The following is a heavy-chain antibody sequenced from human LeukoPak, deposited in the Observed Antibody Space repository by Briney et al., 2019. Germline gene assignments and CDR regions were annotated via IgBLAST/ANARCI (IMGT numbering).Heavy chain of an antibody. Sequence: GSLRLSCVASGFTLTTYAMGWVRQAPGKGLGWVSSVSGTGFTTHYADSVKRRFTISRDTSKNILYLEMSSLRAEDTAVYYCAKDGYNRIPIDGWGQGTLVAVSS. D-gene: IGHD1-14*01. V-gene: IGHV3-23*01. CDR3: AKDGYNRIPIDG. CDR1: GFTLTTYA. J-gene: IGHJ4*02. CDR2: VSGTGFTT.